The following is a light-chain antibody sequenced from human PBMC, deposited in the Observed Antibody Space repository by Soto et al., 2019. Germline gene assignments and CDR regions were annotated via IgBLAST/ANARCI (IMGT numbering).Light chain of an antibody. Sequence: QSVLTQPPSASGTPGQRVTISCSGSSSNIGSNYVYWYQQLPGTAPKLLIYRNNQRPSGVPDRFSGSKSGTSASLAISGLRSEDEAGYYCAAWDDSLSVNYVFGTGTKVTVL. CDR2: RNN. V-gene: IGLV1-47*01. CDR1: SSNIGSNY. J-gene: IGLJ1*01. CDR3: AAWDDSLSVNYV.